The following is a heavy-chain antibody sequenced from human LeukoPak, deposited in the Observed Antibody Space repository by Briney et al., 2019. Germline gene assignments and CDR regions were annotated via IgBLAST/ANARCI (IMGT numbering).Heavy chain of an antibody. CDR1: GFTFSSYA. CDR2: INSNGGST. D-gene: IGHD3-3*01. CDR3: ARGYDLWSGYPTFDP. Sequence: GGPLRLSCAASGFTFSSYAMHWVRQAPGKGLEYVSAINSNGGSTYYANSVKGRFTISRDNSKNTLYLQMDSLRVEYTAVYYFARGYDLWSGYPTFDPWGQGTLVTVSS. V-gene: IGHV3-64*01. J-gene: IGHJ5*02.